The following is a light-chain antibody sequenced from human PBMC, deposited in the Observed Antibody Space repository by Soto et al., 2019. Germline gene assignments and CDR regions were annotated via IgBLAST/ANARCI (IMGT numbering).Light chain of an antibody. CDR2: SAS. CDR3: QQYNNWPLT. J-gene: IGKJ5*01. Sequence: EVIMTQSPATLSVSPGERATLSCRASQSVGSNLAWYQQKPGQAPRVLIYSASTRATGFPARFSGSGSGTEFTLTITSLQSEDFAVYWCQQYNNWPLTFGPGTRLEI. CDR1: QSVGSN. V-gene: IGKV3-15*01.